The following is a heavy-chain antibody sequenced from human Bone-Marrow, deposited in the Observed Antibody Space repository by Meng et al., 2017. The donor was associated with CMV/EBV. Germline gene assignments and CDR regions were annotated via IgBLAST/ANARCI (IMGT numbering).Heavy chain of an antibody. Sequence: SETLSLTCTVSGGSISSYYWSWIRQPPGKGLEWIGYIYYSWSTNYNPSLKSLITISVDTSKNQFPLKLSSVTAAETAVYYCARELGGRTAMATSSLNWFDPWGQGTLVTVSS. D-gene: IGHD5-18*01. CDR1: GGSISSYY. J-gene: IGHJ5*02. V-gene: IGHV4-59*01. CDR2: IYYSWST. CDR3: ARELGGRTAMATSSLNWFDP.